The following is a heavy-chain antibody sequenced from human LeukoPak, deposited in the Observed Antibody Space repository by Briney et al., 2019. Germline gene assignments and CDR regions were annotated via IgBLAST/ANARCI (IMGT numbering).Heavy chain of an antibody. Sequence: PGGSLRLSCAASGFTFISYAMSWVRQAPGKGLEWMSVITGTGGSTYYADSVKGRFTISRDNSKNTLYLQMNSLRSEDTAVYYCAKDTRYSGSYYFVFDYWGQGTLVTVSS. J-gene: IGHJ4*02. CDR3: AKDTRYSGSYYFVFDY. D-gene: IGHD1-26*01. CDR2: ITGTGGST. V-gene: IGHV3-23*01. CDR1: GFTFISYA.